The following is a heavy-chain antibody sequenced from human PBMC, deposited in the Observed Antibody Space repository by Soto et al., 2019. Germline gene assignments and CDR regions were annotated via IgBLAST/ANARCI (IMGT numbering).Heavy chain of an antibody. V-gene: IGHV1-18*04. D-gene: IGHD3-22*01. Sequence: ASVKVSCKASGYTFTSYGISWVRQAPGQGLEWMGWISAYNGNTNYAQKLQGRVTMTKDTSTSTAYMELRSLRSDDTAVYYCARELDSSGYYPFDYWGQGTLVTVSS. CDR2: ISAYNGNT. CDR1: GYTFTSYG. J-gene: IGHJ4*02. CDR3: ARELDSSGYYPFDY.